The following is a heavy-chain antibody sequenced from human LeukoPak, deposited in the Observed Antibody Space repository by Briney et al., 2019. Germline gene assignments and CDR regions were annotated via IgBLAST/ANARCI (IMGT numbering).Heavy chain of an antibody. CDR3: AKGPNVVVPAASVY. CDR1: GYTFTSYG. CDR2: ISAYNGNT. V-gene: IGHV1-18*01. Sequence: GASVKVSCKASGYTFTSYGISWGGQAPGQGLEWMGWISAYNGNTNYAQKLQGRVTMTTDTSTSTAYMELRSLRSDDTAVYYCAKGPNVVVPAASVYWGQGTLVTVSS. J-gene: IGHJ4*02. D-gene: IGHD2-2*01.